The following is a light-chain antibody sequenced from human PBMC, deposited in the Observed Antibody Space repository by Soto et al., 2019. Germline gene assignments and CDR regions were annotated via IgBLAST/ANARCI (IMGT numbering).Light chain of an antibody. CDR2: GTY. J-gene: IGKJ4*01. CDR1: QSVSSN. Sequence: EIVMTQSPVTLSVSPGERATLSCRASQSVSSNLAWYQQKPGQAPRLLIYGTYIRATGIPARFSGSGSGTEFTLTISSLQSEDFAVYYCQQYNNWPPLTFGGGTKVEIK. V-gene: IGKV3D-15*01. CDR3: QQYNNWPPLT.